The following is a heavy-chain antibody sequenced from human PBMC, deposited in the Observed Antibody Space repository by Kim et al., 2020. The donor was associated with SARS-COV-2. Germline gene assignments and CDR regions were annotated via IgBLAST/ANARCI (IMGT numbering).Heavy chain of an antibody. V-gene: IGHV4-31*03. CDR1: NGSISSGAYY. Sequence: SETLSLTCTVSNGSISSGAYYWSWLRQVPGKGLEWIGNIFYTGRPDYNPSLRSRLSISVDTSQNQFSLKLTSLSAADTAIYYCAVVPYNYGSGIRGFDP. J-gene: IGHJ5*02. CDR3: AVVPYNYGSGIRGFDP. CDR2: IFYTGRP. D-gene: IGHD3-10*01.